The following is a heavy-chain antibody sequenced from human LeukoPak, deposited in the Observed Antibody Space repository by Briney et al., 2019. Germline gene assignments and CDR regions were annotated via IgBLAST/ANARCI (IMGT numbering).Heavy chain of an antibody. CDR1: GFTISRNY. Sequence: PGGSLRLSCAASGFTISRNYMSWVRQAPGKGLEWVANIKQDGSEKYYVDSVKGRFTISRDNAKNSLYLQMNSLRAEDTAVYYCARESGESFDYWGQGTLVTVSS. J-gene: IGHJ4*02. CDR2: IKQDGSEK. V-gene: IGHV3-7*03. CDR3: ARESGESFDY. D-gene: IGHD3-10*01.